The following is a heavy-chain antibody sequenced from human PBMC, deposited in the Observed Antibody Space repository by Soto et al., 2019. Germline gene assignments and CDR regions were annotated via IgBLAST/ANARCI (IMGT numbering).Heavy chain of an antibody. Sequence: ASVKVSCKESGYTFTSYYMHWVRQAPGQRLEWMGRINPSGGNTNYAQKLQGRVTMTTDTSTSTAYMELRSLRSEDTAVYYCARDPVRYSYGFNYWGQGTLVTVSS. V-gene: IGHV1-46*01. J-gene: IGHJ4*02. CDR3: ARDPVRYSYGFNY. CDR2: INPSGGNT. CDR1: GYTFTSYY. D-gene: IGHD5-18*01.